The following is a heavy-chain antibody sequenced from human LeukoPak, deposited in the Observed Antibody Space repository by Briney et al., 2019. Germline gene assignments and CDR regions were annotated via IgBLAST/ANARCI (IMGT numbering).Heavy chain of an antibody. V-gene: IGHV3-53*01. Sequence: GGSLRLSCAASGFTVSSNYMNWVRQAPGKGLEWVSVLYSGGDTNYADSVKGRFTISRDNSKNTLYLQMNGLRAEDTAVYYCAREDLYCTNGVCYRAFDYWGQGALVTVSS. D-gene: IGHD2-8*01. J-gene: IGHJ4*02. CDR1: GFTVSSNY. CDR3: AREDLYCTNGVCYRAFDY. CDR2: LYSGGDT.